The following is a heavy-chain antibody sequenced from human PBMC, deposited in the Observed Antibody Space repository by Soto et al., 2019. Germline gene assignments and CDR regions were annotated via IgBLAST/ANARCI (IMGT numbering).Heavy chain of an antibody. CDR3: ARTPPRTTATAYYFDY. CDR1: GYTFTIYG. J-gene: IGHJ4*02. CDR2: ISPDNGNT. Sequence: ASVKVSCKSSGYTFTIYGINWVRQAPGQGLEWMGWISPDNGNTNYAQKLQGRVTMTTDTSTSTAYMELSSLTSEDTAVYYCARTPPRTTATAYYFDYWGQGSRVTVSS. D-gene: IGHD4-17*01. V-gene: IGHV1-18*01.